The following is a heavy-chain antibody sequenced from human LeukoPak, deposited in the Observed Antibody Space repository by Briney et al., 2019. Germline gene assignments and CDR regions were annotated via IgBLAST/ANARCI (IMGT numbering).Heavy chain of an antibody. CDR1: GFTLSHYW. V-gene: IGHV3-74*01. D-gene: IGHD3-22*01. CDR2: IISDGTTT. J-gene: IGHJ4*02. CDR3: ARPFRQFDSSSSYYSFDF. Sequence: PGGSLRLSCAASGFTLSHYWMHWVRHAPGKGLVWISRIISDGTTTSYADSVKGRFTISRDNSKNALFLQMNSLRAEDTAVYYCARPFRQFDSSSSYYSFDFWGRGTVVTVSS.